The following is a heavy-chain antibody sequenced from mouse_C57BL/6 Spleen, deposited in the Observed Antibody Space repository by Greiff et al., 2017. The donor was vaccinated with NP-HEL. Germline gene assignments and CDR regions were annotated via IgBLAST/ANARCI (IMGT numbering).Heavy chain of an antibody. D-gene: IGHD1-1*01. CDR3: TLGSSSWFAY. CDR2: ISSGSSTI. CDR1: GFTFSDYG. J-gene: IGHJ3*01. Sequence: DVKLVESGGGLVKPGGSLKLSCAASGFTFSDYGMHWVRQAPEKGLEWVAYISSGSSTIYYADTVKGRFTISRDNAKNTLFLQMTSLRSEDTAMYYCTLGSSSWFAYWGQGTLVTVSA. V-gene: IGHV5-17*01.